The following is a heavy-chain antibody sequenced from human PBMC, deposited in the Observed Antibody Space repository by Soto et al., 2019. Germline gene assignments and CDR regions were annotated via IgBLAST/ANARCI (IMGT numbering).Heavy chain of an antibody. V-gene: IGHV4-34*01. Sequence: SETLSLTCDVHGDSLSGYAWSWIRQPPGKGLEWIGEITFRGVTNYHPSLKSRLSMSVDTSKNRISLNVSSVTAADTALYFCARKLVASIRHVEWFSYKWFDPWGPGTLVTVSS. CDR2: ITFRGVT. J-gene: IGHJ5*02. CDR1: GDSLSGYA. D-gene: IGHD3-9*01. CDR3: ARKLVASIRHVEWFSYKWFDP.